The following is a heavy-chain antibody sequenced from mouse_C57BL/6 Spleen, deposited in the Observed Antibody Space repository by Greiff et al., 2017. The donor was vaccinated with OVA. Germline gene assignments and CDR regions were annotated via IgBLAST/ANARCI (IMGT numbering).Heavy chain of an antibody. J-gene: IGHJ3*01. Sequence: QVQLQQSGPELVKPGASVKISCKASGYAFSSSWMNWVKQRPGKGLEWIGRIYPGDGDTNYNGKFKGKATLTADKSSSTAYMQLSSLTSEGSAVYFCARDYYGSSYRSWFAYWGQGTLVTVSA. CDR1: GYAFSSSW. V-gene: IGHV1-82*01. CDR3: ARDYYGSSYRSWFAY. D-gene: IGHD1-1*01. CDR2: IYPGDGDT.